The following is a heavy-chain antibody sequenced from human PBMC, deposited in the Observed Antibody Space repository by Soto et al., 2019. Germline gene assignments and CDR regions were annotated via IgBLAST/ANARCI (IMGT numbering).Heavy chain of an antibody. CDR1: GFTFSSYG. J-gene: IGHJ4*02. V-gene: IGHV3-33*01. Sequence: QVQLVESGGGVVQPGRSSRLSCAESGFTFSSYGMHWVRQAPGKGLEWVAVIWYDGSNKYYADSVKGRFTISRDNSKNTLYLQMNSLRAEDTAVYHCARGGSYAFDYWGQGTLVTVSS. CDR2: IWYDGSNK. D-gene: IGHD1-26*01. CDR3: ARGGSYAFDY.